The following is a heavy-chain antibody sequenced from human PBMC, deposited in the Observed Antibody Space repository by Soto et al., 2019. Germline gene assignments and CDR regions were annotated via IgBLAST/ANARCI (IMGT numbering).Heavy chain of an antibody. Sequence: EVQLLESGGGLVQPGGSLRLSCAASGFTFSSYAMSWVRQAPGKGLEWVSAFSGSGGSTYYADSVKGRFTISRDTYKNTLYMQMNSLIAEATAVYYCAKDPLAVAADDAFDIWGQGTMVTVSS. CDR2: FSGSGGST. V-gene: IGHV3-23*01. CDR3: AKDPLAVAADDAFDI. CDR1: GFTFSSYA. J-gene: IGHJ3*02. D-gene: IGHD6-19*01.